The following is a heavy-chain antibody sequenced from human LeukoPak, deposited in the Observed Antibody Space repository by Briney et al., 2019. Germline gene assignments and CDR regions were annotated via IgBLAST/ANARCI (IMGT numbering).Heavy chain of an antibody. V-gene: IGHV3-7*01. Sequence: PGGSLRLSCAASGFTFSWYWMHWVRQAPGEGLEWVANIKRGGKDNYYMDSVKGRFSISRDDAKSSFYLQMNSLRVEDTATYYCARMQEYSNGSYWGQGILVTVSS. CDR3: ARMQEYSNGSY. J-gene: IGHJ4*02. D-gene: IGHD4-11*01. CDR2: IKRGGKDN. CDR1: GFTFSWYW.